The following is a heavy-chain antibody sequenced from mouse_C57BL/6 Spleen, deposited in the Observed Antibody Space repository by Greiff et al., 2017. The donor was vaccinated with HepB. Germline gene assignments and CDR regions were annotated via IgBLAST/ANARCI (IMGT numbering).Heavy chain of an antibody. CDR1: GYTFTSYW. V-gene: IGHV1-55*01. J-gene: IGHJ2*01. D-gene: IGHD1-1*01. CDR2: IYPGSGST. Sequence: QVHVKQPGAELVKPGASVKMSCKASGYTFTSYWITWVKQRPGQGLEWIGDIYPGSGSTNYNEKFKSKATLTVDTSSSTAYMQLSSLTSEDSAVYYCARLGITFFDYWGQGTTLTVSS. CDR3: ARLGITFFDY.